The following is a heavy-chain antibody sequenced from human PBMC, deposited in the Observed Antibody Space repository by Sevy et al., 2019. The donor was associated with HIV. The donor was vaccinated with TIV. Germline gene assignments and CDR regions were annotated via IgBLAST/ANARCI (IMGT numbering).Heavy chain of an antibody. CDR2: IKADGSDK. J-gene: IGHJ4*02. D-gene: IGHD3-16*01. CDR1: GFTFSANW. V-gene: IGHV3-7*01. CDR3: AHETFGRFES. Sequence: GGSLRLSCAASGFTFSANWMNWVRQAPGKGREGVANIKADGSDKHYVDSVEGGFTISRDNAKNLLFLQMNSLRVEDTAVYYCAHETFGRFESWGQGTLVTVSS.